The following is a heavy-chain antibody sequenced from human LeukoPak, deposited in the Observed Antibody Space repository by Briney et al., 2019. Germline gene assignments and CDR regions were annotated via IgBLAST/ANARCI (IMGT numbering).Heavy chain of an antibody. CDR2: ISGSGGST. CDR3: AKNAQYCSGGSCYLDGSYYYYGMDV. V-gene: IGHV3-23*01. D-gene: IGHD2-15*01. Sequence: GGSLRLSCAASGFTFSSYAMSWVRQAPGKGLEWVSAISGSGGSTYYADSVKGRFTISRDNSKNTLYLQMNSLRAEDTAVYYCAKNAQYCSGGSCYLDGSYYYYGMDVWGQGTTVTVSS. CDR1: GFTFSSYA. J-gene: IGHJ6*02.